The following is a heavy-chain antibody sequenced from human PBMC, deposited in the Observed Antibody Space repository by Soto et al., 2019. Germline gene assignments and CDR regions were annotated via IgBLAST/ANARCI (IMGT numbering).Heavy chain of an antibody. D-gene: IGHD2-15*01. J-gene: IGHJ4*02. CDR3: ARPPLPGYSIHFNS. V-gene: IGHV5-51*01. CDR1: GYIFIDYW. CDR2: VYPRDSDT. Sequence: EVQLVQSGAEVKKPGESLKISCKASGYIFIDYWIGWVRQMPGKGLEWMGIVYPRDSDTRYSPSFQGQVTISADRSTGTAFLQWRGLKASDTALYYCARPPLPGYSIHFNSWGQGTLVTVSP.